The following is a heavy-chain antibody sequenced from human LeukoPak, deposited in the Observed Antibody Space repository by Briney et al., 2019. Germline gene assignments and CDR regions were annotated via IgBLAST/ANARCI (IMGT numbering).Heavy chain of an antibody. CDR3: ARDFDPYSLNWFDP. Sequence: PEASVKVSCKASGGTFSSYAISWVRQAPGQGLEWMGWISAYNGNTNYAQKLQGRVTMTTDTSTSTAYMELRSLRSDDTAVYYCARDFDPYSLNWFDPWGQGTLVTVSS. CDR2: ISAYNGNT. V-gene: IGHV1-18*01. CDR1: GGTFSSYA. D-gene: IGHD1-26*01. J-gene: IGHJ5*02.